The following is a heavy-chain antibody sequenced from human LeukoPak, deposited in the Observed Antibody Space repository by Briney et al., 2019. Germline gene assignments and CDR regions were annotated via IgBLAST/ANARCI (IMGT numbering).Heavy chain of an antibody. J-gene: IGHJ4*02. CDR3: ARDRWQQLEEFDY. Sequence: SETLSLTCTVSGGSISSSSYYWGWIRQPPGKGLEWIGSIYYSGSTYYNPSLKSRVTISVDTSKNQFSLKLSSVTAADTAVYYCARDRWQQLEEFDYRGQGTLVTVSS. V-gene: IGHV4-39*07. CDR2: IYYSGST. D-gene: IGHD6-13*01. CDR1: GGSISSSSYY.